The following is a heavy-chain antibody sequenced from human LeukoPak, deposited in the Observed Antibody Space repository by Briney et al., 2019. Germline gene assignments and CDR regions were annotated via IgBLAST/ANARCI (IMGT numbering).Heavy chain of an antibody. D-gene: IGHD5-12*01. CDR1: GYTFTSYD. J-gene: IGHJ4*02. V-gene: IGHV1-2*02. Sequence: ASVKVSCKASGYTFTSYDINWVRQAPGQGLEWMGWINPNSGGTNYAQKFQGRVTMTRDTSISTAYMELSRLRSDDTAVYYCARVRYSGYDFSYWGQGTLVTVSS. CDR3: ARVRYSGYDFSY. CDR2: INPNSGGT.